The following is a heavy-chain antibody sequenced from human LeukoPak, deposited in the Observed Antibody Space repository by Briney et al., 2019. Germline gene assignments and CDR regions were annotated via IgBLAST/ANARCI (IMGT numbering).Heavy chain of an antibody. D-gene: IGHD4-11*01. Sequence: GGSLRLSCAASEFTLNNAWMNWVRQAPGKGLEWVGHIKSESYGGTTDYSAPVKGRFTISRDDSKNTLYLQMNSLKTEDTAVYYCATLTKSLAYGYWGQGSLVTVSS. CDR2: IKSESYGGTT. J-gene: IGHJ4*02. V-gene: IGHV3-15*07. CDR3: ATLTKSLAYGY. CDR1: EFTLNNAW.